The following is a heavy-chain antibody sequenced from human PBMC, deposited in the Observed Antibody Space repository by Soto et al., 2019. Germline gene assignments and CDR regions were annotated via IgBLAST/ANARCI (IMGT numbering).Heavy chain of an antibody. CDR3: ATSYCGNECQPNRAFYFFGWDV. J-gene: IGHJ6*02. D-gene: IGHD2-21*01. V-gene: IGHV1-69*01. CDR2: IIPILEAT. Sequence: QVQLVQSGAEVRKPGSSVKVSCRASGGTFSDFTVTWVRQAPGHGLEWMGGIIPILEATKYAQTFQDRVTFTADESTSTVFMELSSLISEDTAVYFCATSYCGNECQPNRAFYFFGWDVWGQGTTVTVSS. CDR1: GGTFSDFT.